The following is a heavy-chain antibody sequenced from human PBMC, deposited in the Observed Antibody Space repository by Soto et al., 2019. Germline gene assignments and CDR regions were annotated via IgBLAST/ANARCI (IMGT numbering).Heavy chain of an antibody. J-gene: IGHJ4*02. CDR2: IIPYYNTL. D-gene: IGHD6-13*01. V-gene: IGHV1-69*01. CDR3: AIGASRWYPYFFDS. CDR1: EGTFNSYA. Sequence: QAQVVQSGAEVRKPGSSVKLSCKASEGTFNSYAIDWVRQAPGQGLEWMGGIIPYYNTLNYAQKFQDRVTITADDSTNTVYMELSSLRSDDTAVSFLAIGASRWYPYFFDSWAQGTLVTVSS.